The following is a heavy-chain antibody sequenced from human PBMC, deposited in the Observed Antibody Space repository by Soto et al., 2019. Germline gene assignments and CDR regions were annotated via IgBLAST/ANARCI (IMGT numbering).Heavy chain of an antibody. V-gene: IGHV3-30-3*01. J-gene: IGHJ6*02. CDR3: ARSNLGTYYGMDV. D-gene: IGHD3-16*01. Sequence: SLRLSCAASGFTFSSYAMHWVRQAPGKGLEWVAVISYDGSNKYYADSVKGRFTISRDNSKNTLYLQMNSLRAEDTAVYYCARSNLGTYYGMDVWGQGTTVTVSS. CDR1: GFTFSSYA. CDR2: ISYDGSNK.